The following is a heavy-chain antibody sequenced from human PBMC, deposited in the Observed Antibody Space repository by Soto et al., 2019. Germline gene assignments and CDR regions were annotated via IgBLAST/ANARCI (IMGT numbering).Heavy chain of an antibody. CDR1: GFTFSSYA. CDR2: ISYDGSNK. CDR3: ARDLGYCTNGVCFHRAGIFYYYYGMDV. Sequence: LRLSCAASGFTFSSYAMHWVRQAPGKGLEWVAVISYDGSNKYYADSVKGRFTISRDNSKNTLYLQMNSLRAEDTAVYYCARDLGYCTNGVCFHRAGIFYYYYGMDVWGQGTTVTVSS. V-gene: IGHV3-30-3*01. D-gene: IGHD2-8*01. J-gene: IGHJ6*02.